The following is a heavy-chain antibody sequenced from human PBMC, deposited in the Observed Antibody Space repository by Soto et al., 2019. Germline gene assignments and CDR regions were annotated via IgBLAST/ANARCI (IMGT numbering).Heavy chain of an antibody. Sequence: GGSLRLSCAVSGFTFANYYMSWIRQAPGKGLESISYISSRGVTIYYADSVKGRFTISRDNAKNSLFLQMDSLRAEDTAVYYCARVTASGWYVNGRDYFDYWGRGTLVTVSS. CDR3: ARVTASGWYVNGRDYFDY. CDR2: ISSRGVTI. D-gene: IGHD6-19*01. CDR1: GFTFANYY. J-gene: IGHJ4*02. V-gene: IGHV3-11*01.